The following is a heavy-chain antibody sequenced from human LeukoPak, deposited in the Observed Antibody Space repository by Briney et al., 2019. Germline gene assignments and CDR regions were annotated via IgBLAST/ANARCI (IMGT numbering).Heavy chain of an antibody. CDR1: GFTFSSYS. CDR2: ISSSSSTI. D-gene: IGHD6-19*01. J-gene: IGHJ4*02. CDR3: ARVSSGWYFNFDY. V-gene: IGHV3-48*01. Sequence: GGSLRLSCAASGFTFSSYSMNWVRQAPGKGLEWVSYISSSSSTIYYADSVKGRFTISRDNAKNSLYLQMNSLRAEDTAVRYCARVSSGWYFNFDYWGQGTLVTVSS.